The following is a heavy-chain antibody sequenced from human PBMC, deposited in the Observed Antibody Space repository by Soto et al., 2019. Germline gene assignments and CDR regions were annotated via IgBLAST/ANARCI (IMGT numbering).Heavy chain of an antibody. CDR2: IHSSGST. CDR1: GASMNSYH. CDR3: ARDQGVAAAGITWFDP. V-gene: IGHV4-4*07. D-gene: IGHD6-13*01. J-gene: IGHJ5*02. Sequence: SETLSLTCTVSGASMNSYHWSWIRQPAGKGLEWIGHIHSSGSTNYNPSLKSRVTMSVDTFKNQFSLRLMSLTAADTAVYYCARDQGVAAAGITWFDPWGQGSLVTVSS.